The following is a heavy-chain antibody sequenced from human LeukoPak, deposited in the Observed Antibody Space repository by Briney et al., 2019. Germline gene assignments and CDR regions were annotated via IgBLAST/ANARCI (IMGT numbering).Heavy chain of an antibody. CDR1: GGTFSSYA. CDR2: IIPIFGIA. CDR3: ARGKTDILTGYYLGDY. V-gene: IGHV1-69*04. D-gene: IGHD3-9*01. J-gene: IGHJ4*02. Sequence: SVKVSCKASGGTFSSYAISWVRQAPGQGLEWMGRIIPIFGIANYAQKFQGRVTMTRDTSISTAYMELSRLRSDDTAVYYCARGKTDILTGYYLGDYWGQGTLVTVSS.